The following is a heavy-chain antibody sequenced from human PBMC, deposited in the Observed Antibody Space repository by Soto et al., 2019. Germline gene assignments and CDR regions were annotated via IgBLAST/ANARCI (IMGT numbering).Heavy chain of an antibody. V-gene: IGHV3-49*03. Sequence: GGSLRLSCTASGFTFGDYAMSWFRQAPGKGLEWVGFIRSKAYGGTTEYAASVKGRFSISRDDSKSIAYLQMNSLKTEDTAVYYCTRGRGYELNWFDPWGQGTLVTVSS. CDR3: TRGRGYELNWFDP. D-gene: IGHD6-25*01. CDR1: GFTFGDYA. CDR2: IRSKAYGGTT. J-gene: IGHJ5*02.